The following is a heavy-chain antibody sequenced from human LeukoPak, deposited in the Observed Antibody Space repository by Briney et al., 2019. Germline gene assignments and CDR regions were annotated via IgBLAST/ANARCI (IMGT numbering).Heavy chain of an antibody. J-gene: IGHJ4*02. D-gene: IGHD2-21*01. CDR2: ISGSGGST. V-gene: IGHV3-23*01. Sequence: GGSLRPSCAASGFMFNNYWMNWLRQAPGKGLEWVSAISGSGGSTYYADSVKGRFTISRDNSKNTLYLQMNSLRAEDTAVYYCAKARSHSTYSVGIEGPLFDYWGQGTLVTVSS. CDR1: GFMFNNYW. CDR3: AKARSHSTYSVGIEGPLFDY.